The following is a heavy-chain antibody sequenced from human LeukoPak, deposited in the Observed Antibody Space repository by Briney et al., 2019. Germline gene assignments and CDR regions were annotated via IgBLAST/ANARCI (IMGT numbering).Heavy chain of an antibody. D-gene: IGHD3-10*01. CDR2: ISGGSGNI. J-gene: IGHJ4*02. CDR3: AKGSDYYGSVTSKKTD. Sequence: HPGGSLRLSCSVSGFTFSNYAMHWVRQAPGKGLEWVSLISGGSGNIYYVDSAKGRFTISRDNSKNTLYVQMTSLRAEDTAIYYCAKGSDYYGSVTSKKTDWGQGTLVTVSS. CDR1: GFTFSNYA. V-gene: IGHV3-23*01.